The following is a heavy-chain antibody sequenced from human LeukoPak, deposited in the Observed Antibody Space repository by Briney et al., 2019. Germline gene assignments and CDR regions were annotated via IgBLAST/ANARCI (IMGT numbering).Heavy chain of an antibody. J-gene: IGHJ4*02. CDR3: ARDPRFNGALDY. CDR2: IYYSGST. D-gene: IGHD4-17*01. CDR1: GGSISSRYY. V-gene: IGHV4-39*07. Sequence: SETLSLTCTVSGGSISSRYYWGWIRQPPGKGLEWIGSIYYSGSTCYNPSLKSRVTISVDTSKNQFSLKLSSVTAADTAVYYCARDPRFNGALDYWGQGTLVTVSS.